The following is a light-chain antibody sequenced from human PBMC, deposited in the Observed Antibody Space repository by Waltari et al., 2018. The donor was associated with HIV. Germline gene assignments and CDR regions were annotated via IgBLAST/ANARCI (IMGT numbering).Light chain of an antibody. V-gene: IGKV2D-29*01. CDR2: QVS. J-gene: IGKJ2*01. Sequence: DIVLTQAPLSLSVTPGQPATISCKSSQILLHSDGKTYLYWYFQRPGQPPQLLIYQVSTRFSGVPDRFSGGGSWPYFTLKISRVEADDVGTYYCMQSIELPPTFGQGTKLDIK. CDR1: QILLHSDGKTY. CDR3: MQSIELPPT.